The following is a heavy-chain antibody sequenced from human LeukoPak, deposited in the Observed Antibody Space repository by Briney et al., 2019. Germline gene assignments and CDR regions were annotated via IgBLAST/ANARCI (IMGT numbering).Heavy chain of an antibody. Sequence: GGSLRLSCVASGFTFSAYVMAWVRQAPGKGLEWVSGVSGSGVSAYYGDSVKGRFTISRDNPKNTVYLQMDSLRAEDTAVYYCAKRRSGSSGWFPFDSWGQGTLVTVSS. CDR1: GFTFSAYV. CDR3: AKRRSGSSGWFPFDS. D-gene: IGHD6-19*01. J-gene: IGHJ4*02. V-gene: IGHV3-23*01. CDR2: VSGSGVSA.